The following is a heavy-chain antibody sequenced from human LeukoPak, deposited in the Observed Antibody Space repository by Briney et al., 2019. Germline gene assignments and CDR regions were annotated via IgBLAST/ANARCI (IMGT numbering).Heavy chain of an antibody. Sequence: SETLSLTCTVSGGSISSTNEYWGWIRHPPGKGLEWIGRIYYSGSTYYNQSLKSRVTISVDTSQKQLSLKLSSVTAAHTAVYYCARGRGDYTLCYFDFWGQGTLVTVSS. V-gene: IGHV4-39*01. CDR1: GGSISSTNEY. CDR2: IYYSGST. J-gene: IGHJ4*02. CDR3: ARGRGDYTLCYFDF. D-gene: IGHD4-17*01.